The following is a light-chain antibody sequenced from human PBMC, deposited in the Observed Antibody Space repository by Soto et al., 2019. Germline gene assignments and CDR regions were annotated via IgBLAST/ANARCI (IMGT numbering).Light chain of an antibody. CDR3: LQHESYPPT. V-gene: IGKV1-16*02. Sequence: DIQMTQSPSSLSASVGDRVTITCRASQVIRNSLAWFQQKPGKVPKSLIYAASTLQSGVPSKFSGSGSGTDFTLTISSLQPEDFATYYCLQHESYPPTFGGGTKVEIK. CDR2: AAS. CDR1: QVIRNS. J-gene: IGKJ4*01.